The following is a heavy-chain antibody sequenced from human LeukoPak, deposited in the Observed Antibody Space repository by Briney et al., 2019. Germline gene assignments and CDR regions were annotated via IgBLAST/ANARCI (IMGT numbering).Heavy chain of an antibody. CDR3: ARDANYYDSSGYNPFDY. V-gene: IGHV3-21*01. D-gene: IGHD3-22*01. J-gene: IGHJ4*02. CDR2: ISSSSSYI. CDR1: GFTFSSYS. Sequence: GGSLRLSCAASGFTFSSYSMNWVRQAPGKGLEWVSSISSSSSYIYYADSVKGRCTISRDNAKNSLYLQMNSLRAEDTAVYYCARDANYYDSSGYNPFDYWGQGTLVTVSS.